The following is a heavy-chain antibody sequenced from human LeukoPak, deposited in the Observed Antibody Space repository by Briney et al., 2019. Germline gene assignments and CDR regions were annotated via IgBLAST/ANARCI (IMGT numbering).Heavy chain of an antibody. Sequence: GGSLRLSCAASGFTFSSYAMRWVRQAPGKGLEWVSAISGSGGSTYYADSVKGRSTISRDNSKNTLYLQMNSLRAEDTAVYYCAKGSSWYYFDYWGQGTLVTVSS. D-gene: IGHD6-13*01. J-gene: IGHJ4*02. CDR2: ISGSGGST. V-gene: IGHV3-23*01. CDR1: GFTFSSYA. CDR3: AKGSSWYYFDY.